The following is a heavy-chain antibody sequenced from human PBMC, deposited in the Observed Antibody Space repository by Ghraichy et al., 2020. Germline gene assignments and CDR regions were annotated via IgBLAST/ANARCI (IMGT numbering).Heavy chain of an antibody. CDR2: IRRKTDGGTT. J-gene: IGHJ4*02. CDR3: ARLGAFDY. CDR1: GFTFSDAW. D-gene: IGHD3-9*01. V-gene: IGHV3-15*01. Sequence: GGSLRLSCTASGFTFSDAWMTWVRQAPGKGLEWVGRIRRKTDGGTTDYGAPVKGRFTISRDDSKNTLYLQLNSLKTEDTAVYYCARLGAFDYWGQGTLVTVSS.